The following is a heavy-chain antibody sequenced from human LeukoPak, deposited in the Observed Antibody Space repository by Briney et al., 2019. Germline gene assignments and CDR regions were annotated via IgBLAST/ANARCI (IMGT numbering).Heavy chain of an antibody. Sequence: GSLRLSCAASGFTFSSYAMSWVRQPPGKGLEWIGYIYYNGGTNYNPSLKSRVTISIDTSTNQFSLRLNSMTAADTAVYYCARVLRAASWRSYDYWGQGSLVTVSS. CDR3: ARVLRAASWRSYDY. J-gene: IGHJ4*02. D-gene: IGHD5-18*01. CDR1: GFTFSSYA. CDR2: IYYNGGT. V-gene: IGHV4-59*01.